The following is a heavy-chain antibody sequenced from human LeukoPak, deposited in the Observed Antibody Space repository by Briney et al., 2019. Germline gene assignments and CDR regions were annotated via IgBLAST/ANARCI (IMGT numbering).Heavy chain of an antibody. CDR2: ISGSGGST. CDR3: AKDHLFLYYYDSSGYPPT. V-gene: IGHV3-23*01. J-gene: IGHJ4*02. CDR1: GFTVSSNY. Sequence: GGSLRLSCAASGFTVSSNYMSWVRQAPGKGLEWVSAISGSGGSTYYADSVKGRFTISRDNSKNTLYLQMNSLRAEDTAVYYCAKDHLFLYYYDSSGYPPTWGQGTLVTVSS. D-gene: IGHD3-22*01.